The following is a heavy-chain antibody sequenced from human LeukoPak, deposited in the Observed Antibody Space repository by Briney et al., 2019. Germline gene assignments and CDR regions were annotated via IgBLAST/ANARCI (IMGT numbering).Heavy chain of an antibody. D-gene: IGHD3-22*01. V-gene: IGHV1-18*01. CDR1: GYNLISYG. Sequence: ASVKLSCKASGYNLISYGIIWVRQAPGQGLEWIAWISAYNINTNYAQKFQGRVTMTTDTSTSTAYMELRSLKSDDTAVYFCARPYDTSGYYNYYLDYWGQGTLVTVSS. CDR2: ISAYNINT. CDR3: ARPYDTSGYYNYYLDY. J-gene: IGHJ4*02.